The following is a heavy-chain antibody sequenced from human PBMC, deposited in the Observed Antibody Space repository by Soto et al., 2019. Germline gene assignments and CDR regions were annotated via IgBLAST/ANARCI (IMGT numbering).Heavy chain of an antibody. J-gene: IGHJ3*02. V-gene: IGHV4-59*08. CDR1: GASISNYY. Sequence: QVQLQESGPGLVKPSETLSLTCTVSGASISNYYWSWIRQSPGKGLAWIGYIYQSGSTNYNPSLKSRVPLSQDKSNNHLSLRLRSGTAADTALYYCAKHWASVSDSGSYTFDIWGQGTMVTGSS. CDR2: IYQSGST. CDR3: AKHWASVSDSGSYTFDI. D-gene: IGHD3-10*01.